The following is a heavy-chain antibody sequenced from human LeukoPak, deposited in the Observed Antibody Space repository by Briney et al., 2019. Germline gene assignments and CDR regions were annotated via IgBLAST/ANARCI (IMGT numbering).Heavy chain of an antibody. Sequence: GGSLRLSCAASGFTFNRYGMHWVRQAPGKGLEWVAVISFDGKVSYYADSVKGRFTISRDSSKNTLYLQMNSLRAEDTAVYYCARDLEVVVIVLAFDYWGQGTLVTVSS. V-gene: IGHV3-30*03. CDR1: GFTFNRYG. CDR2: ISFDGKVS. CDR3: ARDLEVVVIVLAFDY. D-gene: IGHD3-22*01. J-gene: IGHJ4*02.